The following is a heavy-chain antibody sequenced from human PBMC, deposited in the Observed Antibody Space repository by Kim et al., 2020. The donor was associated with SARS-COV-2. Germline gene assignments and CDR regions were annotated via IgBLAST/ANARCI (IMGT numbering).Heavy chain of an antibody. V-gene: IGHV1-46*01. CDR2: SYPSGGST. Sequence: ASVKVSCKASGYTSSSYYMHWVRQAPGQGLEWMGMSYPSGGSTSYEQKFQGRVTMTRDTSTSTVYMDLSSLRSEDTAVYYCARSGMDVWGQGTTVTVSS. CDR3: ARSGMDV. CDR1: GYTSSSYY. J-gene: IGHJ6*02.